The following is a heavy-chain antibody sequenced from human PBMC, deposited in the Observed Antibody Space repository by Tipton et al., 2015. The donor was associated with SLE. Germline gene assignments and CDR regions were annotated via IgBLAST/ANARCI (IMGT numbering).Heavy chain of an antibody. Sequence: TLSLTCTVSGGPISSGSYYWSWIRHPAGKGLEWIGRIYTSGSTNYNPTLKSRVTISVDTSKNQFSLKLSSVTAADTAVYYCARDIREVGATTPYDAFDIWGQGTMVTVSS. V-gene: IGHV4-61*02. J-gene: IGHJ3*02. CDR3: ARDIREVGATTPYDAFDI. CDR2: IYTSGST. D-gene: IGHD1-26*01. CDR1: GGPISSGSYY.